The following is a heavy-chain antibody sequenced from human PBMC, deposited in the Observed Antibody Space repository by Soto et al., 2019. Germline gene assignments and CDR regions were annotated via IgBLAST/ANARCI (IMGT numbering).Heavy chain of an antibody. V-gene: IGHV3-20*04. J-gene: IGHJ6*04. D-gene: IGHD1-26*01. Sequence: AGGSLRLSCAASGFTFSSYAMSWVRQAPGKGLEWVSGINWNGGSTGYADSVKGRFTISRDNAKNSLYLQMNSLRAEDTALYYWGGFKWGLLRTEYYYGMDVWAKGTWFTVPS. CDR1: GFTFSSYA. CDR3: GGFKWGLLRTEYYYGMDV. CDR2: INWNGGST.